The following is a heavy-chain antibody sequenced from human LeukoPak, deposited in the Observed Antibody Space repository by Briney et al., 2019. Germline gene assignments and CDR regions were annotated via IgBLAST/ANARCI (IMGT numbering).Heavy chain of an antibody. Sequence: SETLSLTCTVPGGSISSYYWSWIRQPPGKGLEWIGYIYYSGSTNYNPSLKSRVTISVDTSKNQFSLKLSSVTAADTAVYYCARGSYDFWSGYFAYWGQGTLVTVSS. V-gene: IGHV4-59*01. D-gene: IGHD3-3*01. CDR1: GGSISSYY. CDR2: IYYSGST. CDR3: ARGSYDFWSGYFAY. J-gene: IGHJ4*02.